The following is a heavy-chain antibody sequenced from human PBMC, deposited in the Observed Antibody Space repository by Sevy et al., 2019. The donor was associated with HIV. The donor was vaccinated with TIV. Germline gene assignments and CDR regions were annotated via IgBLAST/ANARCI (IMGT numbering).Heavy chain of an antibody. D-gene: IGHD5-12*01. Sequence: SETLSLTCSVSGGPISSYYWSWIRQPPGKRLECIGYIHYSGSTNYNPSLNSRLTISVDTSKNQFSLRLTSVTAADTAVYYCARAPPVRSGDDSLNWFDPWGQGILVTVSS. J-gene: IGHJ5*02. CDR1: GGPISSYY. CDR2: IHYSGST. CDR3: ARAPPVRSGDDSLNWFDP. V-gene: IGHV4-59*01.